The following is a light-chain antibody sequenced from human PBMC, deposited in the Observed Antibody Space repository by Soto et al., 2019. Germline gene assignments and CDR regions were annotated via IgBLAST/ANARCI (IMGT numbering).Light chain of an antibody. J-gene: IGLJ1*01. Sequence: QSALTQPASVSGSPGRSITISCTGTISDVGTYNLVSWFQQHPGKAPKLMIFEVSERPSGVSNRFSGSKSGNAASLTISGLQAEDEADYYCCSYAGGATYVFGTGTKLTVL. CDR1: ISDVGTYNL. CDR2: EVS. CDR3: CSYAGGATYV. V-gene: IGLV2-23*02.